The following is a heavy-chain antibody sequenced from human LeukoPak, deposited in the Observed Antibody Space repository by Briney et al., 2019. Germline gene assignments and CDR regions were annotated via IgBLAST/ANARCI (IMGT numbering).Heavy chain of an antibody. J-gene: IGHJ4*02. D-gene: IGHD5-18*01. V-gene: IGHV4-34*01. Sequence: KPSETLSLTCAVYGVPFSGYYWSWLPQPPGKGLEGLGEINHSGNTNYNPSLKSRVTISVYPSKNQISLKLSSVTAADTGVYYCARAPAYDTAMGRYYFDYWGQGTLVTVSS. CDR2: INHSGNT. CDR3: ARAPAYDTAMGRYYFDY. CDR1: GVPFSGYY.